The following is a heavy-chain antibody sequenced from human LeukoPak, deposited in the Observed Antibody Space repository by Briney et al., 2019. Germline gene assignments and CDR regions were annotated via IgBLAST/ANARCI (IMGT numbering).Heavy chain of an antibody. V-gene: IGHV1-8*03. CDR1: GYTFTSYD. CDR3: ARDGSPFCSSVSCYSSA. D-gene: IGHD2-2*01. CDR2: MNPNSGNT. Sequence: ASVKVSCKASGYTFTSYDINWVRQATGQGLEWMGWMNPNSGNTGYAQKFQGRVAINADDSTTTAYMELSSLRSEDTAVYYCARDGSPFCSSVSCYSSAWGQGTLVTVSS. J-gene: IGHJ5*02.